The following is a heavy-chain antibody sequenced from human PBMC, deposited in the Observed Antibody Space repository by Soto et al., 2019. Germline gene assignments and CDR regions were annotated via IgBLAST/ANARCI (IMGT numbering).Heavy chain of an antibody. CDR2: ISYDGNNK. CDR1: GFIFSTYG. V-gene: IGHV3-30*18. J-gene: IGHJ4*02. D-gene: IGHD4-17*01. CDR3: AKALLLTTITTVGD. Sequence: QVQLVESGGGVVQPGRSLRLSCAASGFIFSTYGMHWVRQAPGKGLEWLSVISYDGNNKYYADSVKGRFTISRDNSKNTLWLQMDSLKTEDRVVYYCAKALLLTTITTVGDGGQGTLVPVSS.